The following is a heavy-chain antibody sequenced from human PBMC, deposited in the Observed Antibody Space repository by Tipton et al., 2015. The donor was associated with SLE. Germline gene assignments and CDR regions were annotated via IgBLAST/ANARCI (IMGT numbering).Heavy chain of an antibody. CDR3: ARELGMVAFDI. Sequence: SLRLSCAASGFTFSDHYMSWIRQAPGKGLEWVSYISSSGSSIYYADSVKGRFTISRDNAKNQFSLKLSSVTAADTAVYYCARELGMVAFDIWGQGTMVTVSS. CDR1: GFTFSDHY. D-gene: IGHD7-27*01. J-gene: IGHJ3*02. CDR2: ISSSGSSI. V-gene: IGHV3-11*01.